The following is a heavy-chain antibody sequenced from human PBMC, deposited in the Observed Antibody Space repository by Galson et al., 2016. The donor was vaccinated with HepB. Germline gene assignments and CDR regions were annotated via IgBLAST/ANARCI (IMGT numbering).Heavy chain of an antibody. CDR3: ARKGNLDTLYYGLDV. CDR1: GYSFSNYW. D-gene: IGHD2-15*01. CDR2: IYSGDSDT. J-gene: IGHJ6*02. Sequence: QSGAEVKKPGESLRISCKTSGYSFSNYWIAWVRQMPGKGLEWMGIIYSGDSDTRYSPSFQGQVTISADKSIRTSYLQWTRLKASDTAMYYCARKGNLDTLYYGLDVWGQGTTVTVSS. V-gene: IGHV5-51*01.